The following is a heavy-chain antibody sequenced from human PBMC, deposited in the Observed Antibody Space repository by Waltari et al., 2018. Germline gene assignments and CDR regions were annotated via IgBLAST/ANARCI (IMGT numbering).Heavy chain of an antibody. D-gene: IGHD2-8*01. CDR1: GGSISSSSYY. CDR3: ARHPAMTIMLWYFDR. V-gene: IGHV4-39*01. J-gene: IGHJ2*01. CDR2: IYYSGST. Sequence: QLQLQESGPGLVKPSETLSLACTVSGGSISSSSYYWGWIRQPPGKGLEWTGSIYYSGSTYNNPSLKSRVTISVDTSKNQFSLKMSSVTAADTAVYYCARHPAMTIMLWYFDRWGRGTLVTVSS.